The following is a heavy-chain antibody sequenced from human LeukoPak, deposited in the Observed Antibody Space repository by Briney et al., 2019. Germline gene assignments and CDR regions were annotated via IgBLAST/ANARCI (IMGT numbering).Heavy chain of an antibody. CDR1: GYTLTELS. V-gene: IGHV1-24*01. CDR2: FDPEDGET. Sequence: ASVKVSCKVSGYTLTELSMHWVRQAPGKGLEWMGGFDPEDGETIYAQKFQGRVTMTEDTSTDTAYMELSSLRSEDTAVYYCARTAGIDGSGSYYNQPFDYWGQGTLVTVSS. J-gene: IGHJ4*02. CDR3: ARTAGIDGSGSYYNQPFDY. D-gene: IGHD3-10*01.